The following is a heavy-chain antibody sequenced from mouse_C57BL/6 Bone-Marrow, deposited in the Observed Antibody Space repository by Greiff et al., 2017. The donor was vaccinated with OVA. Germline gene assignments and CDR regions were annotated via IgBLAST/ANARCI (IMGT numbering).Heavy chain of an antibody. Sequence: VQLQQPGAELVRPGASVKLSCTASGFNIKDVYMHWVKQRPEQGLEWIGWIDPENGDTEYASKFQGKATITADTSSNTAYLQLSSLTSEDTAVYYCTSYGNFDYWGQGTTLTVSS. CDR2: IDPENGDT. CDR3: TSYGNFDY. V-gene: IGHV14-4*01. CDR1: GFNIKDVY. J-gene: IGHJ2*01. D-gene: IGHD2-1*01.